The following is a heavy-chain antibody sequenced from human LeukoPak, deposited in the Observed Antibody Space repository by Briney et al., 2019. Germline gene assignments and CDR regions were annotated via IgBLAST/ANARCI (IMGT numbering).Heavy chain of an antibody. Sequence: SETLSLTCAVYGGSFSGYYWGWIRQPPGKGLEWIGSIYYSGSTYYNPSLKSRVTISVDTSKNQFSLKLSSVTAADTAVYYCAREHCSGGSCYSIYYYYYMDVWGKGTTVTVSS. D-gene: IGHD2-15*01. J-gene: IGHJ6*03. CDR1: GGSFSGYY. V-gene: IGHV4-34*01. CDR3: AREHCSGGSCYSIYYYYYMDV. CDR2: IYYSGST.